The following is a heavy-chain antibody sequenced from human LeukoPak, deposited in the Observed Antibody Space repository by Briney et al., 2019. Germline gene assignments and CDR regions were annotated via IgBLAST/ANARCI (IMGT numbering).Heavy chain of an antibody. J-gene: IGHJ4*02. CDR2: IYYSGST. CDR3: ARTGKMATTHFDY. V-gene: IGHV4-61*08. D-gene: IGHD5-24*01. Sequence: SETLSLTCAVSGGSISSGGYSWSWVRQPPGTGLEWIGYIYYSGSTNYNPSLKSRVTISVDTSKNQSSLKLSSVTAADTAVYYCARTGKMATTHFDYWGQGTLVTVSS. CDR1: GGSISSGGYS.